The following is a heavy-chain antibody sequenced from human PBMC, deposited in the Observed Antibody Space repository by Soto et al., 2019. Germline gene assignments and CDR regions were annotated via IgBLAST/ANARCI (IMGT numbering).Heavy chain of an antibody. CDR1: GFTSSSYW. J-gene: IGHJ3*02. D-gene: IGHD3-22*01. CDR3: ARDTYYYDSSDHFSADAFDI. CDR2: ISNDGSST. V-gene: IGHV3-74*01. Sequence: EVQLVKSGGGLVQPGGSLRLSCAASGFTSSSYWIHWVRQAPGKGLVWVSRISNDGSSTNYADSVKGRFTISRDNAKNMVYLQMNSLRAADTAVYYCARDTYYYDSSDHFSADAFDIWGQGTMVTVSS.